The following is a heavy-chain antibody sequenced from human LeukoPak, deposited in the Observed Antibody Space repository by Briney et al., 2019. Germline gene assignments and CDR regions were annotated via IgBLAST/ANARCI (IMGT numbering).Heavy chain of an antibody. CDR1: AVSISSDY. CDR3: ARVGGSRSYYYAMDV. V-gene: IGHV4-59*01. Sequence: SETLSLTCTVSAVSISSDYWGCIREPPGKGLEWIGDIYYSVSTNYNTSLKSRVTISVDPSTNQFSLKLSAVTAADTAVYYCARVGGSRSYYYAMDVWGQGNTVSVPS. D-gene: IGHD3-10*01. J-gene: IGHJ6*02. CDR2: IYYSVST.